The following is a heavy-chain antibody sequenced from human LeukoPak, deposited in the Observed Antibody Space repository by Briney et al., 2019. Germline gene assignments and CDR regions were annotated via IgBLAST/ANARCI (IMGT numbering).Heavy chain of an antibody. J-gene: IGHJ4*02. CDR2: ISGSGGST. CDR1: GFTFSSYA. D-gene: IGHD2-15*01. Sequence: GGSLRLSCAASGFTFSSYAMNWVRQAPGKGLDCVSAISGSGGSTYYADSVKGRFTISRDNSKNTLYLQMNSLRADDTAVYYRAKGLPYFDEWGEGTLATAS. CDR3: AKGLPYFDE. V-gene: IGHV3-23*01.